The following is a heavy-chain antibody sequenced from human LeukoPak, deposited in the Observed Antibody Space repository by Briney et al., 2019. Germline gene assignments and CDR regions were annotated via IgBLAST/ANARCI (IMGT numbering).Heavy chain of an antibody. V-gene: IGHV4-34*01. Sequence: SETLSLTCAVYGGSFSGYYWSWIRQPPGKGLEWIGEINHSGSTNYNPSLKSRVTISVDTSKNQFSLKLSSVTAADTAVYYCARRYCSSTSCRKPFDYWGQGTLVTVSS. CDR2: INHSGST. CDR1: GGSFSGYY. CDR3: ARRYCSSTSCRKPFDY. D-gene: IGHD2-2*01. J-gene: IGHJ4*02.